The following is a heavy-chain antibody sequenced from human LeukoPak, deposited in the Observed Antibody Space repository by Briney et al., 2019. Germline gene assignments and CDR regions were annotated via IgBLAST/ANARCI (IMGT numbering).Heavy chain of an antibody. CDR3: ARAYCGGGSCYDSRGWFDP. CDR2: IYYSGST. V-gene: IGHV4-34*01. J-gene: IGHJ5*02. D-gene: IGHD2-15*01. CDR1: GGSFSGYY. Sequence: PSGTLSLTCAVYGGSFSGYYWGWIRQPPGKGLEWIGSIYYSGSTYYNPSLKSRVTISVDTSKNQFSLKLSTVTAADTALYYCARAYCGGGSCYDSRGWFDPWGQGTLVIVSS.